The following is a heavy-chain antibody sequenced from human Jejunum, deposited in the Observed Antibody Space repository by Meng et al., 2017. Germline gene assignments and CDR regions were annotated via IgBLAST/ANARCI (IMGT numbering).Heavy chain of an antibody. CDR3: ARVEGDGYNYFYHYYGMDV. J-gene: IGHJ6*02. CDR2: INVDSGNT. Sequence: ASVKVSCKASGYTFSYYSMHWVRRAPGQRPEWMGWINVDSGNTKYSRNLQGRVTITRDTSTNTAYMELRSLRFEDTALYYCARVEGDGYNYFYHYYGMDVWGQGTTVTVSS. D-gene: IGHD5-24*01. CDR1: GYTFSYYS. V-gene: IGHV1-3*01.